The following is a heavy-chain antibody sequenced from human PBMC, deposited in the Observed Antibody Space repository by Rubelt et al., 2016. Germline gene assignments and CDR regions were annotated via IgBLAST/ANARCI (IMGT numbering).Heavy chain of an antibody. D-gene: IGHD6-19*01. CDR3: ARDSHTVD. CDR1: GFSFSSSW. Sequence: GGSLRLSCAASGFSFSSSWMTWVRQAPGKGLEWVANIKQDGTEKYYVDSVKGRFTISRDNAKNSLFLQMNSLRVEDTAVYYCARDSHTVDWGQGTLVTVSS. V-gene: IGHV3-7*01. CDR2: IKQDGTEK. J-gene: IGHJ4*02.